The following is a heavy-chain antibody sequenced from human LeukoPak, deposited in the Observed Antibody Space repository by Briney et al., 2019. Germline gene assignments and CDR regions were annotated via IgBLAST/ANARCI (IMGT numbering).Heavy chain of an antibody. CDR1: GGSISSGGYY. Sequence: SETLSLTCTVSGGSISSGGYYWSWIRQHPGKGLEWIGYIYYSGSTYYNPSLKSRVTISVDASKNQFSLKLSSVTAADTAVYYCARAGGNVQYFQHWGQGTLVTVSS. J-gene: IGHJ1*01. V-gene: IGHV4-31*03. CDR3: ARAGGNVQYFQH. D-gene: IGHD2-15*01. CDR2: IYYSGST.